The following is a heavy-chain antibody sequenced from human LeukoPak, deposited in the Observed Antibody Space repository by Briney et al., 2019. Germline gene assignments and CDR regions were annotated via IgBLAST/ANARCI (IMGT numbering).Heavy chain of an antibody. Sequence: SETLSLTRAVYGGSFSGYYWSWIRQPPGKGLEWIGEINHSGSTNYNPSLKSRVTISVDTSKNQFSLKLSSVTAADTAVYYCASTPTGITMVRGVWFDPWGQGTLVTVSS. J-gene: IGHJ5*02. CDR3: ASTPTGITMVRGVWFDP. D-gene: IGHD3-10*01. CDR2: INHSGST. V-gene: IGHV4-34*01. CDR1: GGSFSGYY.